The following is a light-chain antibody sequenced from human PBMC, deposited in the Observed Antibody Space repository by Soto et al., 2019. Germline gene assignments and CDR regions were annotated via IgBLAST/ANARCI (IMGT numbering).Light chain of an antibody. J-gene: IGKJ4*01. CDR2: GIS. CDR3: QQHNNWPLT. CDR1: QSVSSN. Sequence: EIVMTQSPATLSVSPGDRATLSCRASQSVSSNLAWYQQKPGEAPRLLMYGISTRATGIPARFSGSGSGTEFTITISILQSEDFAIYYCQQHNNWPLTFGGGTKVEIK. V-gene: IGKV3-15*01.